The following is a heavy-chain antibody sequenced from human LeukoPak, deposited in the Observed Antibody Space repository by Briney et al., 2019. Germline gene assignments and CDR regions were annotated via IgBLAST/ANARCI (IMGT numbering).Heavy chain of an antibody. CDR2: ISGSGGST. CDR3: AKQGDYGDSGIFDY. CDR1: GFTFSDHY. V-gene: IGHV3-23*01. J-gene: IGHJ4*02. Sequence: GGSLRLSCAASGFTFSDHYMDWVRRAPGKGLEWVSAISGSGGSTYYADSVKGRFTISRDNSKNTLYLQMNSLRAEDTAVYYCAKQGDYGDSGIFDYWGQGTLVTVSS. D-gene: IGHD4-17*01.